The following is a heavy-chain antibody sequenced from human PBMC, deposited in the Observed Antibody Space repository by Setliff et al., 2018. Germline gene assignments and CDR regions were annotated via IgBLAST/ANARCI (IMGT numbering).Heavy chain of an antibody. J-gene: IGHJ3*02. CDR1: GFPFSIYS. CDR3: ARSPANGGHDAFDI. D-gene: IGHD6-25*01. V-gene: IGHV3-21*01. CDR2: ISDSSFHI. Sequence: GGSLRLSCAASGFPFSIYSMHWVRQAPGKGLEWVSSISDSSFHIYYADSVKGRFTISRDNAKNSLYLQMNSLGADDTAVYYCARSPANGGHDAFDIWGQGTMVTVSS.